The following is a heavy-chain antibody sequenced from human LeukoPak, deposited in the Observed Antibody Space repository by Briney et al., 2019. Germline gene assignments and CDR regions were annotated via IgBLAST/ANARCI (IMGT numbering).Heavy chain of an antibody. J-gene: IGHJ4*02. CDR3: ARDPGPVGDFDY. V-gene: IGHV1-18*01. Sequence: GASVTVSCKASGFVFTSYGFTWVRQAPGQGLEWMGWISANDGKTHYSEKHQGRVTMSTDTVTSTAYMELRSLRSDDTAVYYCARDPGPVGDFDYWGQGTLVTVSS. CDR2: ISANDGKT. D-gene: IGHD1-26*01. CDR1: GFVFTSYG.